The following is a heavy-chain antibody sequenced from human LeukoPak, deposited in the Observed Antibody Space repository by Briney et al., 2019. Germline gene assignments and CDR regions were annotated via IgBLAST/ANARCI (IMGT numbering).Heavy chain of an antibody. CDR3: ARDVRVVNHQGYYYYGMDV. V-gene: IGHV3-74*01. Sequence: GGSLRLSCAASGFTFSSYWMHWVRQAPGKGLVWVSRINSDGSSTSYADSVKGRFTISRDNAKNTLYLQMNSLRAEDTAVYYCARDVRVVNHQGYYYYGMDVWGQGTTVTVSS. CDR2: INSDGSST. D-gene: IGHD4-23*01. J-gene: IGHJ6*02. CDR1: GFTFSSYW.